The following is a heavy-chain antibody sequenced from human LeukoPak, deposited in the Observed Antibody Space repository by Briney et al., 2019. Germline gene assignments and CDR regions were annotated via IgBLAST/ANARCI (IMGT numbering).Heavy chain of an antibody. V-gene: IGHV3-74*01. CDR2: INRDGSST. CDR1: GFTFSNYW. CDR3: ARVPYVFDL. Sequence: GGYLRLSCAASGFTFSNYWMHGVPQAPGQGLVWVSRINRDGSSTDYLDSVKGRFTISRDNARNTLYLQMSSLRAEDTAVYYCARVPYVFDLWGQGTMVTVSS. J-gene: IGHJ3*01.